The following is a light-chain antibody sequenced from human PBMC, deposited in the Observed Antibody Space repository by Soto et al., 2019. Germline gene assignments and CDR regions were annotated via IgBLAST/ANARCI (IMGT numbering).Light chain of an antibody. Sequence: EIVLTQSPDTLSLSPGEGVTLSCRASQTVTSDYLAWYQQKPGQPPRLLIYGASIGAAGLPDRFSGSGSGTEFTLTISRLEPEDFAVYYRQQYGGAPYTFGPGTDLKIK. CDR2: GAS. CDR1: QTVTSDY. J-gene: IGKJ2*01. CDR3: QQYGGAPYT. V-gene: IGKV3-20*01.